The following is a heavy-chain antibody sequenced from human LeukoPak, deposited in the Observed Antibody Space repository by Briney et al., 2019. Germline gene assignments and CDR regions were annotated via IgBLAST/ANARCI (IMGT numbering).Heavy chain of an antibody. Sequence: GGSLRLSCAASGFTFSNSDMHWVRQVPGKGLEWVALIQTAGDTYYPASVKGRFTISRENAKNFFYLQMNSLRAEDTAVYYCARDSRPGYGGAHDIWGPGTMVTVSS. J-gene: IGHJ3*02. CDR2: IQTAGDT. CDR1: GFTFSNSD. D-gene: IGHD5-12*01. CDR3: ARDSRPGYGGAHDI. V-gene: IGHV3-13*01.